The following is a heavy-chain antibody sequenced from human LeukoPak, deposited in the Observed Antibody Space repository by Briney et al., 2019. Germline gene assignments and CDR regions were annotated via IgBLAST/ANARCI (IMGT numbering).Heavy chain of an antibody. CDR2: ISSSSSYI. D-gene: IGHD2-15*01. CDR1: GFTFSSYE. V-gene: IGHV3-21*01. CDR3: ARDGYCSGGSCYTYYYYYMDV. Sequence: PGGSLRLSCAASGFTFSSYEMNWVRQAPGKGLEWVSSISSSSSYIYYADSVKGRFTISRDNAKNSLYLQMNSLRAEDTAVYYCARDGYCSGGSCYTYYYYYMDVWGKGTTVTVSS. J-gene: IGHJ6*03.